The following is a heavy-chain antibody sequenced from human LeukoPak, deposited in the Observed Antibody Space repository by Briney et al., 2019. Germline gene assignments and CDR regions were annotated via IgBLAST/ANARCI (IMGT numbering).Heavy chain of an antibody. Sequence: GASVKVSCKASGGTFSSYAISWVRQAPGQGLEWMGRIIPILGIANYAQKFQGRVTITADKSTSTAYMELSSLRSEDTAVYYCARLDLAVSSGYHWGQGTLVTVSS. CDR2: IIPILGIA. V-gene: IGHV1-69*04. J-gene: IGHJ4*02. CDR3: ARLDLAVSSGYH. D-gene: IGHD3-22*01. CDR1: GGTFSSYA.